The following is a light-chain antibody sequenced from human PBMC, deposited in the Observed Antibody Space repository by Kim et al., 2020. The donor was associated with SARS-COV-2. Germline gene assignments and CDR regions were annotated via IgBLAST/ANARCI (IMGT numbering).Light chain of an antibody. CDR3: QHYGSSPPLFT. J-gene: IGKJ3*01. CDR1: QSVSNTY. V-gene: IGKV3-20*01. Sequence: GKSATLSCRASQSVSNTYVTWYQQKPGQAPRLLIYGASSRATGIPDRFSGSGSGTDFTLTISRLEPEDFAVYYCQHYGSSPPLFTFGPGTKVDIK. CDR2: GAS.